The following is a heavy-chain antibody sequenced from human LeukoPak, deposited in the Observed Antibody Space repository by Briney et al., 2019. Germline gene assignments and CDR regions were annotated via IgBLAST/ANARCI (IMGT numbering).Heavy chain of an antibody. CDR1: GGTFSSYA. V-gene: IGHV1-69*01. Sequence: GSSVKVSCKASGGTFSSYAISWVRQAPGQGLEWMGGIIPIFGTANYAQKFQGRVTITADESTSTAYMELSSLRSEDTAVYYCARASRYYDSSGHGEYWGQGTLVTVSS. D-gene: IGHD3-22*01. J-gene: IGHJ4*02. CDR3: ARASRYYDSSGHGEY. CDR2: IIPIFGTA.